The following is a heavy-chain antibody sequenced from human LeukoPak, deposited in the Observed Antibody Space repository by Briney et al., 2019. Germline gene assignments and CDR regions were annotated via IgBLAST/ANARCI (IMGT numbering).Heavy chain of an antibody. V-gene: IGHV4-30-4*01. Sequence: PLETLSLTCTVSGGSISSGDYYWSWFRQPPGKGLEWMGYSHYSVSTYYSPALKSRVTISRDTSKNQFSLKLSSVTAADTAVYYCARAFDFVTGLTHYYGMDVWGQGTTVTVSS. CDR3: ARAFDFVTGLTHYYGMDV. D-gene: IGHD3-9*01. J-gene: IGHJ6*02. CDR1: GGSISSGDYY. CDR2: SHYSVST.